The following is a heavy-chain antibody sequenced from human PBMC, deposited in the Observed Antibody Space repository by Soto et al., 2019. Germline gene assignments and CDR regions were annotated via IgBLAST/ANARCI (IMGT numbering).Heavy chain of an antibody. D-gene: IGHD4-4*01. V-gene: IGHV1-69*06. Sequence: QVQLVQSGAEVTKPGSSVKVSCKASGGTFSSYAISWVRQAPGQGLEWMGGIIPIFGTANYAQKFQGRVTITADKSTSTAYMELSSLRSEDTAVYYCARDKWATVTKFPSWFDPWGQGTLVTVSS. CDR1: GGTFSSYA. CDR2: IIPIFGTA. J-gene: IGHJ5*02. CDR3: ARDKWATVTKFPSWFDP.